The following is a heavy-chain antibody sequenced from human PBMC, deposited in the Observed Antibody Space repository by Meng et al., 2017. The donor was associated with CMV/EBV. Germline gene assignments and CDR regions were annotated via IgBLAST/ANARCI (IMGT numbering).Heavy chain of an antibody. CDR1: GGSISSYY. D-gene: IGHD2-2*01. CDR2: IYYSGST. Sequence: SETLSPTCTVPGGSISSYYWSWIRQPPGKGLEWFGYIYYSGSTNYNPSLKSRVTISVDTSKNQFSLKLSSVTAADTAVYYCARVDIVVVGGYGMDVWGQGTTVTVSS. V-gene: IGHV4-59*01. J-gene: IGHJ6*02. CDR3: ARVDIVVVGGYGMDV.